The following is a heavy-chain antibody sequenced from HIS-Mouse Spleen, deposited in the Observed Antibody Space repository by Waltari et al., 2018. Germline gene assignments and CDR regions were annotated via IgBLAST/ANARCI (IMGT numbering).Heavy chain of an antibody. Sequence: SISSYYWSWIRQPPGKGLEWIGYIYYSGSTNYNPSLKSRVTISVDTSKNQFSLKLRSVTAADTAVYYCARASRDLLLPRYFDLWGRGTLVTVSS. V-gene: IGHV4-59*01. J-gene: IGHJ2*01. CDR3: ARASRDLLLPRYFDL. CDR2: IYYSGST. CDR1: SISSYY.